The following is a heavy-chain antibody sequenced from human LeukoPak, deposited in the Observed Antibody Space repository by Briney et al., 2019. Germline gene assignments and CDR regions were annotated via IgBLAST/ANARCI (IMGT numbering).Heavy chain of an antibody. CDR3: AKVGPEMATIPYYFDY. D-gene: IGHD5-24*01. V-gene: IGHV3-23*01. J-gene: IGHJ4*02. CDR2: ISGSGGST. Sequence: PGGSLRLSCAASGFTFSSYAMSWVRQAPGKGLEWVSAISGSGGSTYYADSVKGRFTISRDNSKNTLYLQMNSLRAEDTAVYYCAKVGPEMATIPYYFDYWGQGTLVTVSS. CDR1: GFTFSSYA.